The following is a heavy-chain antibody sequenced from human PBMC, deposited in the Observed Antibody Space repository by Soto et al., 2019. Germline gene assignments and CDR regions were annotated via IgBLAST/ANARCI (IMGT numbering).Heavy chain of an antibody. CDR2: ITVSNGNT. J-gene: IGHJ4*02. Sequence: QGQLVQSGAEVKKPGASVKVSCKASGYTFSTYGVSWVRHAPGQGLEWTGWITVSNGNTNYIDNLQGRVTMTTATSTTTAYMELWRLRSDDTAVYYCARSYSYGSYWDFDDWGQGTLVIVSS. V-gene: IGHV1-18*04. CDR1: GYTFSTYG. D-gene: IGHD5-18*01. CDR3: ARSYSYGSYWDFDD.